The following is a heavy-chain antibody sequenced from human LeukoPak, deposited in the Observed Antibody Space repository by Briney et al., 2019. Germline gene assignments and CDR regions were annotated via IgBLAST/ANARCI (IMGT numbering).Heavy chain of an antibody. V-gene: IGHV7-4-1*02. Sequence: ASVKVSCKTSGYTFTSYAISWVRQAPGQGLEWMGWINTNTGNPTYAQGFTGRYVFSLDTSVSTAYLQISGIKADDTAVYYCGRDPKLGIRGYTYGYIEYWGQGTLVTVSS. CDR3: GRDPKLGIRGYTYGYIEY. CDR2: INTNTGNP. D-gene: IGHD5-18*01. CDR1: GYTFTSYA. J-gene: IGHJ4*02.